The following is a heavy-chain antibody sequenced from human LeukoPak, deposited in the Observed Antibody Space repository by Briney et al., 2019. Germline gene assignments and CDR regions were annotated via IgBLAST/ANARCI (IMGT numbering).Heavy chain of an antibody. CDR2: IYSGGST. J-gene: IGHJ4*02. CDR1: GFTVSSNY. V-gene: IGHV3-66*01. Sequence: GGSLRLSCAASGFTVSSNYMSWVRQAPGKGLEWVSVIYSGGSTYYADSVKGRFTISRDNSKNTLYLQMNSLRAGDTAVYYCYLGALFNGFDYWGQGTLVTVSS. D-gene: IGHD3-16*01. CDR3: YLGALFNGFDY.